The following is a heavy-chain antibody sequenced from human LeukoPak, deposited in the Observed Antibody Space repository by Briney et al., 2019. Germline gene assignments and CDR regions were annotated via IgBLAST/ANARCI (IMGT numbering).Heavy chain of an antibody. J-gene: IGHJ4*02. D-gene: IGHD4-17*01. CDR2: ISSSGSTI. CDR1: GFTFSSYE. Sequence: GGSLRLSCAASGFTFSSYEMNWVRQAPGKGLEWVSYISSSGSTIYYADSVKGRFTISRDNAKNSLYLQMNSLRAEDTAVYYCARGERQMTTVTTDYWGQGTLVTVSS. CDR3: ARGERQMTTVTTDY. V-gene: IGHV3-48*03.